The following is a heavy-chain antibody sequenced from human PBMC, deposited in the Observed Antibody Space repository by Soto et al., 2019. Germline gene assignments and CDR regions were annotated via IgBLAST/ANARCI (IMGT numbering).Heavy chain of an antibody. CDR3: ARGTDGYYYDSSGYRFQH. J-gene: IGHJ1*01. CDR1: AGTFSSYT. V-gene: IGHV1-69*02. Sequence: QVQLVQSGAEVKKPGSSVKVSCKASAGTFSSYTISWVRQAPGQGLEWMGRIIPILGIANYAQKFQGRVTITADKSTSTAYMELSSLRSEDTAVYYCARGTDGYYYDSSGYRFQHWGQGTLVTVSS. D-gene: IGHD3-22*01. CDR2: IIPILGIA.